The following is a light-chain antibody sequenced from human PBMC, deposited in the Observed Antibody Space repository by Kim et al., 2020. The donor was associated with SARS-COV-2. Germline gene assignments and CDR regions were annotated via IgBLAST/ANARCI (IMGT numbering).Light chain of an antibody. Sequence: PGQTASITCSGDKLGNKFACWYQQKPGQSPVLVIYQDTNRPSGIPERFSGSNSGNTATLTISGTQAMDEADYYCQAWDSGTASYVFGTGTKVTVL. CDR3: QAWDSGTASYV. V-gene: IGLV3-1*01. CDR2: QDT. CDR1: KLGNKF. J-gene: IGLJ1*01.